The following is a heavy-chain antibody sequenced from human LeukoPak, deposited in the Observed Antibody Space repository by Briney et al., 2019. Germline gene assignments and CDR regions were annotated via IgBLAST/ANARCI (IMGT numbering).Heavy chain of an antibody. CDR3: ARGGATVTTFLDY. CDR2: INPTGGST. V-gene: IGHV1-46*01. Sequence: GASVKVSCTASGYTFPSYFMHWVRQAPGQGLEWMGIINPTGGSTTYAQKFQGRVTMTSDTSTSTVYMELSSLRSEDTAVYYCARGGATVTTFLDYWGQGTLVTVSS. D-gene: IGHD4-17*01. CDR1: GYTFPSYF. J-gene: IGHJ4*02.